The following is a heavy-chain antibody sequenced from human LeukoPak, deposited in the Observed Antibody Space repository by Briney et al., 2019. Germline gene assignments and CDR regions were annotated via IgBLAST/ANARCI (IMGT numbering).Heavy chain of an antibody. Sequence: GGSLRLSCAASGFAFSTAWMHWVRQAPGKGLEWVSAISNDGGGTTYADFVKGRFSVSRDNSKNTLFLQMNSLRAEDTALYYCAKGSSGYFFDLWGQGTLVTVSS. D-gene: IGHD3-22*01. CDR1: GFAFSTAW. CDR3: AKGSSGYFFDL. V-gene: IGHV3-23*01. J-gene: IGHJ4*02. CDR2: ISNDGGGT.